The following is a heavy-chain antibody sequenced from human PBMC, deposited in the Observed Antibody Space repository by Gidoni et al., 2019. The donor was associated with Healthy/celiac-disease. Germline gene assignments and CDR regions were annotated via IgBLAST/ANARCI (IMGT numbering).Heavy chain of an antibody. CDR2: ISDDVSNK. J-gene: IGHJ6*02. CDR1: GFTFSTYA. CDR3: ARRTAEGDYGMDV. V-gene: IGHV3-30*04. Sequence: QVQLVESGGGVVQPGRSPRLHCPDSGFTFSTYALQWVRQAPGKALEWLAAISDDVSNKYYAVSGKGRFTIARDNSKNILYLQMNSLRSEDTAIYYCARRTAEGDYGMDVWGQGTTVTVSS. D-gene: IGHD1-1*01.